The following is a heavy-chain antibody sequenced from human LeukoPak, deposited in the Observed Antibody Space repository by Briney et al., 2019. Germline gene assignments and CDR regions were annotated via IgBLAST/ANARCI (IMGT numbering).Heavy chain of an antibody. Sequence: PGRSLRLSCAASGFTFSSYWMSWVRQAPGKGLEWVANIKQDGSEKYYVDSLKGRFTISRDNAKDSLYLQMNSLRAEDTAVYYCAPFYYDSSGYSNWGQGTLVTVSS. V-gene: IGHV3-7*01. CDR1: GFTFSSYW. CDR2: IKQDGSEK. CDR3: APFYYDSSGYSN. J-gene: IGHJ4*02. D-gene: IGHD3-22*01.